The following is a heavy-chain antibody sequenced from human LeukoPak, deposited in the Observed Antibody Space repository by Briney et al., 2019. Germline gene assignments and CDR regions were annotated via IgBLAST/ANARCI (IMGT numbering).Heavy chain of an antibody. J-gene: IGHJ4*02. V-gene: IGHV3-30*02. CDR2: IRYDGSNK. CDR1: GFTFSSYG. Sequence: GGSLRLSCAASGFTFSSYGMHWVRQAPGKGLEWVAFIRYDGSNKYYADSVKGRFTISRDNSKNMLYLQMNSLRAEDTAVYYCAKTPRIVGATNFDHWGQGTQVTVSS. D-gene: IGHD1-26*01. CDR3: AKTPRIVGATNFDH.